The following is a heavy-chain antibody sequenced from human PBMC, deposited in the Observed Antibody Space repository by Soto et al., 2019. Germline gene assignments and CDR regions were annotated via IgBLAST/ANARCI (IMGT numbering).Heavy chain of an antibody. CDR2: INPNSGGT. CDR3: ARDRNYGDYGAFDI. Sequence: ASVNVSCKASGYTFTGYYMHWVRQAPGQGLEWMGWINPNSGGTNYAQKFRGWVTMTRDTSISTAYMELSRLRSDDTAVYYCARDRNYGDYGAFDIWGEGTMVTVS. D-gene: IGHD4-17*01. V-gene: IGHV1-2*04. CDR1: GYTFTGYY. J-gene: IGHJ3*02.